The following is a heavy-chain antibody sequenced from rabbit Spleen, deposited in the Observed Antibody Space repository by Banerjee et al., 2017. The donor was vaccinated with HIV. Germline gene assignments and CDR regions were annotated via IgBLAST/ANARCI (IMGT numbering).Heavy chain of an antibody. CDR3: ARDTGSRFSSYGMDL. V-gene: IGHV1S45*01. CDR2: IDTGSSGFT. D-gene: IGHD4-2*01. Sequence: QEQLVESGGGLVKPGASLTLTCTASGFSFSGDSYMCWVRQAPGKGLEWIVCIDTGSSGFTYFASWAKGRFTISKTSSTTVTLQMTSLTAADTATYFCARDTGSRFSSYGMDLWGPGTLVTVS. J-gene: IGHJ6*01. CDR1: GFSFSGDSY.